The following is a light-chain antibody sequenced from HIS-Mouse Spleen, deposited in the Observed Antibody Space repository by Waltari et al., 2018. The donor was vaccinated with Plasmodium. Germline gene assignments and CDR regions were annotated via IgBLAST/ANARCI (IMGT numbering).Light chain of an antibody. CDR1: QDISNY. Sequence: DIQMTQHPSSLSSSVVDRVTITCQASQDISNYLNWYQQKPGKAPKLLIYDASNLETGIPSRFSGSGSGTDFTFTISSLQPEDIATYYCQQYDDLPLTFGGGTKVEIK. V-gene: IGKV1-33*01. J-gene: IGKJ4*01. CDR2: DAS. CDR3: QQYDDLPLT.